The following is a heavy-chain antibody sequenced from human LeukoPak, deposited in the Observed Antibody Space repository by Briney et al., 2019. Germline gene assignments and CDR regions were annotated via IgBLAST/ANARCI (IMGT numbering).Heavy chain of an antibody. J-gene: IGHJ4*02. Sequence: PSETLSLTCTVSGGSISSSSYYWGWIRQPPGKGLEWIGEINHSGSTNYNPSLKSRVTISVDTSKNQFSLKLSSVTAADTAVYYCARSLYRSSCPDYWGQGTLVTVSS. CDR2: INHSGST. CDR1: GGSISSSSYY. V-gene: IGHV4-39*07. D-gene: IGHD6-13*01. CDR3: ARSLYRSSCPDY.